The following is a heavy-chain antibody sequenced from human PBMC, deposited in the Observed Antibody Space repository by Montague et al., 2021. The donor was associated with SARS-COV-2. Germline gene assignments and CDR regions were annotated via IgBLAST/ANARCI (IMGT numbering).Heavy chain of an antibody. Sequence: SLRLSCAASGFTFSSYWMHWVRQAPGKGLVWVSRINSDGSSTSYADSVKGRFTISRDNAKNTLYLQMNSLRVEDTAVYYCARDIVAPYYFDYWGQGTLVTVSS. J-gene: IGHJ4*02. CDR2: INSDGSST. CDR1: GFTFSSYW. V-gene: IGHV3-74*01. D-gene: IGHD5-12*01. CDR3: ARDIVAPYYFDY.